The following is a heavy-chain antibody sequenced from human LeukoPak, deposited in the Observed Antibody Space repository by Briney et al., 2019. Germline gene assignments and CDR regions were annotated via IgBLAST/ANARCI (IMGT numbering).Heavy chain of an antibody. CDR1: GGSFSGHY. Sequence: SETLSLTCAVYGGSFSGHYWSWIRQPPGKGLEWIGEINHSGSTNYNPSLKSRVTISVDTSKNQFSLKLSSVTAADTAVYYCARGTLVVVPAASSYYYYMDVWATGTTVTVSS. CDR3: ARGTLVVVPAASSYYYYMDV. J-gene: IGHJ6*03. V-gene: IGHV4-34*01. CDR2: INHSGST. D-gene: IGHD2-2*01.